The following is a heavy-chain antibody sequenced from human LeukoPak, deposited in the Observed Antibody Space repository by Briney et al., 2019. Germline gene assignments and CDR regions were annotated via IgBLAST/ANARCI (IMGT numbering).Heavy chain of an antibody. V-gene: IGHV3-49*04. J-gene: IGHJ4*02. D-gene: IGHD1-1*01. CDR3: TRDRGAYNLYDY. CDR1: GLRFSSYW. Sequence: GGSLRLSCAASGLRFSSYWMNWVRQAPGKGLEWVGFIRSRAYGETADYAASVKGRSTISRDDSKAIAYLQMNSLKTEDTAVYHCTRDRGAYNLYDYWGQGTLVTVSS. CDR2: IRSRAYGETA.